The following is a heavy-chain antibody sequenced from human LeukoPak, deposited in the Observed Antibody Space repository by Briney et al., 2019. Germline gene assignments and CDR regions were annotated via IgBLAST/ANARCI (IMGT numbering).Heavy chain of an antibody. J-gene: IGHJ6*02. Sequence: PGGSLRLSCAASGFTFSTFWMSWVRQAPGKGLEWVANIKQDGGEKYYVDSVKGRFTISRDNAKNSLYLQMNSLRAEDTAVYYCARGKKLAVALGDYYGMDVWGQGTTVTVSS. D-gene: IGHD6-19*01. CDR3: ARGKKLAVALGDYYGMDV. CDR1: GFTFSTFW. CDR2: IKQDGGEK. V-gene: IGHV3-7*01.